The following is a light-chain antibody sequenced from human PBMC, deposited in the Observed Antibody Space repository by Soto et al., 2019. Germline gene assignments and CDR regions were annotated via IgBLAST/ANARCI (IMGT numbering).Light chain of an antibody. J-gene: IGKJ1*01. V-gene: IGKV3-20*01. CDR3: QQSYSTPLT. CDR2: GAS. CDR1: QSIRDIH. Sequence: EIVLTQSPGTLSLSPGERATLSCRASQSIRDIHLAWYQQKSGQAPRLLIFGASSRATGIPDRFTGSGSGTDFTLTISSLQPEDFATYYCQQSYSTPLTFGQGTKVDI.